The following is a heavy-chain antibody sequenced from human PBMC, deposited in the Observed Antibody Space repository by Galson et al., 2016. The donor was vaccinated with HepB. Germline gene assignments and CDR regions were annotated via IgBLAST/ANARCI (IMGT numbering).Heavy chain of an antibody. CDR3: ARAKRALRLDASDY. Sequence: SLRLSCATSGFTFSTSWMYWVRQVPGKGLVCVSRIDSDGSSTTYADSVKGRFTISRDNTKDTVYPQMNGLRADDTAVYYCARAKRALRLDASDYWGQGTLVTVSS. J-gene: IGHJ4*02. V-gene: IGHV3-74*01. D-gene: IGHD3-16*01. CDR2: IDSDGSST. CDR1: GFTFSTSW.